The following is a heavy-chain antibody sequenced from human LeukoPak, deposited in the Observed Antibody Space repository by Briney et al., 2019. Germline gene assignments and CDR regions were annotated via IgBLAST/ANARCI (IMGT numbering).Heavy chain of an antibody. J-gene: IGHJ4*02. Sequence: PSETLSLTCTVSGGSISSSSYYWGWIRQPPGKGLEWIGSIYYSGSTYYNPSLKSRVTISVDTSKNQFSLKLSSVTAADTAVYYCARLRLVAGDYDRFFDYWGQGTLVTVSS. CDR1: GGSISSSSYY. V-gene: IGHV4-39*07. D-gene: IGHD4-17*01. CDR3: ARLRLVAGDYDRFFDY. CDR2: IYYSGST.